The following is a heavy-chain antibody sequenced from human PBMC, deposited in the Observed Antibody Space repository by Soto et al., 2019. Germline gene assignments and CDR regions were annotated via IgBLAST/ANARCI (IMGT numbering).Heavy chain of an antibody. J-gene: IGHJ4*02. CDR2: INAGNGNT. CDR3: ARGITLPTPLDY. Sequence: QVQLVQSGAEEKKPGASVKVSCKASGYTFTSYAMHWVRQAPGQRLEWMGWINAGNGNTKYSQKFQGRVTITRDTAASTAYMELSSLRSEDTAVYYCARGITLPTPLDYWGQGTLVTVSS. D-gene: IGHD1-20*01. V-gene: IGHV1-3*05. CDR1: GYTFTSYA.